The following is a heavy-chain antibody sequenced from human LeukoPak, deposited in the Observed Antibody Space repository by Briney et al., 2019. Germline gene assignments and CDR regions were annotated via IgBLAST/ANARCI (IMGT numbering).Heavy chain of an antibody. CDR2: ISGSGGST. CDR3: AKYYYDSSGYTYYFDY. Sequence: GGSLRLSCAASGFTFSSYAMSWVCQAPGKGLEWVSAISGSGGSTYYADSVKGRFTISRDNSKNTLYLQMNSLRAEDTAVYYCAKYYYDSSGYTYYFDYWGQGTLVTVSS. D-gene: IGHD3-22*01. CDR1: GFTFSSYA. V-gene: IGHV3-23*01. J-gene: IGHJ4*02.